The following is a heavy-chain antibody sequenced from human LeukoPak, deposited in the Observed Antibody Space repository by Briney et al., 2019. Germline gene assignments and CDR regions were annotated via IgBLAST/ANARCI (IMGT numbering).Heavy chain of an antibody. V-gene: IGHV1-69*05. CDR3: ARDRGLGYLLPLRKFYYYMDV. Sequence: SVKVSCKASGGTFSSYAISWVRQAPGQGLEWMGGIIPIFGTANYAQKFQGRVTITTDESTSTAYMELSSLRSEDTAVYYCARDRGLGYLLPLRKFYYYMDVWGKGITVTVSS. CDR2: IIPIFGTA. D-gene: IGHD1-26*01. J-gene: IGHJ6*03. CDR1: GGTFSSYA.